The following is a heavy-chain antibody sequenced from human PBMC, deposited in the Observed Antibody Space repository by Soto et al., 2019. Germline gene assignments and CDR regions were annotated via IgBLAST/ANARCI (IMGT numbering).Heavy chain of an antibody. D-gene: IGHD3-3*01. J-gene: IGHJ6*02. CDR1: GYTFTSYY. Sequence: VSCKASGYTFTSYYMHWVRQAPGQGLEWMGIINPSGGSTSYAQRFQGRVTMTRDTSTSTVYMELSSLRSEDTAVYYRARDYDFWSGYYSYYYGMDVWGQGTTVTVSS. CDR3: ARDYDFWSGYYSYYYGMDV. V-gene: IGHV1-46*01. CDR2: INPSGGST.